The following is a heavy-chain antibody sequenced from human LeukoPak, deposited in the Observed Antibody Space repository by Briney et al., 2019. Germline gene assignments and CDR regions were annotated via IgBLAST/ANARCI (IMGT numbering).Heavy chain of an antibody. CDR1: GYSFTSYY. Sequence: GESLKISCKGSGYSFTSYYIVWVRQMPGKGLEWMGIIFPGDSDTRYSPSFQGQVTFSADKSINTAYLQWSSLKASGTAMYYCARTAPFFDYWGQGTLVTVSS. J-gene: IGHJ4*02. V-gene: IGHV5-51*01. CDR3: ARTAPFFDY. CDR2: IFPGDSDT.